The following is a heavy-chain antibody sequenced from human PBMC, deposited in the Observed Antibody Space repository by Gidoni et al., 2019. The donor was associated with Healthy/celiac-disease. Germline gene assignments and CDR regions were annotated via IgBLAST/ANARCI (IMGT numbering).Heavy chain of an antibody. Sequence: EVQLVESGGGLVQPGGSLRLSCAASGFTFSSYEMNWVRQAPGKGLDWVSYISSSGSTIYYADSVKGRFTISRDNAKNSLYLQMNSLRAEDTAVYYCARDISLGYSSGWYPDYWGQGTLVTVSS. J-gene: IGHJ4*02. V-gene: IGHV3-48*03. CDR3: ARDISLGYSSGWYPDY. D-gene: IGHD6-19*01. CDR2: ISSSGSTI. CDR1: GFTFSSYE.